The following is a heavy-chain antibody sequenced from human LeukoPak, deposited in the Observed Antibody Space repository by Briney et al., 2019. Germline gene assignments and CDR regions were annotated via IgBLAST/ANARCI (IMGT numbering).Heavy chain of an antibody. Sequence: GGSLRLTCAASGFTFSSFAMNWVRQAPGKGLEWVAVISYDGSNKYYADSVKDRCTISRDNSKNTLYLQMNSLRAEDTAVYYCAKDVQRGYRARKHPGPPGGYFQHWGQGTLVTVSS. CDR3: AKDVQRGYRARKHPGPPGGYFQH. D-gene: IGHD5-12*01. CDR2: ISYDGSNK. V-gene: IGHV3-30*04. CDR1: GFTFSSFA. J-gene: IGHJ1*01.